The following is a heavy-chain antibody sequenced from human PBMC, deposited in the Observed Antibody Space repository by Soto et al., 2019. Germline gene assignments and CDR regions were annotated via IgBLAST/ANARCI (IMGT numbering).Heavy chain of an antibody. V-gene: IGHV3-21*01. J-gene: IGHJ4*02. CDR3: AKPYYYDSSGYPPALDY. CDR2: ISSSSSYI. Sequence: GGSLRLSCAASGFTFSSYSMNWVRQAPGKGLEWVSSISSSSSYIYYADSVKGRFTISRDNAKNSLYLQMNSLRAEDTAVYYCAKPYYYDSSGYPPALDYWGQGTLVTVSS. D-gene: IGHD3-22*01. CDR1: GFTFSSYS.